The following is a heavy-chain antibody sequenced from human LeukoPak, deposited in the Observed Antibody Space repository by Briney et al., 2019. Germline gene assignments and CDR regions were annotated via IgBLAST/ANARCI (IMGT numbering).Heavy chain of an antibody. D-gene: IGHD3-10*01. CDR2: IHYSGST. V-gene: IGHV4-39*01. CDR3: AFGDYSYGMDV. J-gene: IGHJ6*02. Sequence: SEPLSLTCTVSGGSISSSTYYWGWIRQPPGKGLEWIGSIHYSGSTYYNPSLKSRVTISVDTSKNQFSLKLSSVTAADTAVYFCAFGDYSYGMDVWGQGTTVTVSS. CDR1: GGSISSSTYY.